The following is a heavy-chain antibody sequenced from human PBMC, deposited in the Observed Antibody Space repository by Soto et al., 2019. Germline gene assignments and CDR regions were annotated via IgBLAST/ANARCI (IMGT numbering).Heavy chain of an antibody. CDR2: ISAYNGNT. D-gene: IGHD3-3*01. Sequence: QVQLVQSGAEVKKPGASVKVSCKASGYTFTSYGISWVRQAPGQGLEWMGWISAYNGNTNYAQKLQGRVTMTTDTSTSTAYMELRSLRSADTAVYYCARSPQATIFGVVIPEFDYWGQGTLVTVSS. CDR1: GYTFTSYG. CDR3: ARSPQATIFGVVIPEFDY. J-gene: IGHJ4*02. V-gene: IGHV1-18*01.